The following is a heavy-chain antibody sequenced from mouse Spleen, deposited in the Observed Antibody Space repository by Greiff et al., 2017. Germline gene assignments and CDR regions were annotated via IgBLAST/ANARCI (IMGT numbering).Heavy chain of an antibody. J-gene: IGHJ3*01. CDR2: ISGGGGNT. CDR1: GFTFSSYT. D-gene: IGHD1-2*01. V-gene: IGHV5-9*01. CDR3: ARLITTAGFAY. Sequence: EVQGVESGGGLVKPGGSLKLSCAASGFTFSSYTMSWVRQTPEKRLEWVATISGGGGNTYYPDSVKGRFTISRDNAKNTLYLQMSSLRSEDTALYYCARLITTAGFAYWGQGTLVTVSA.